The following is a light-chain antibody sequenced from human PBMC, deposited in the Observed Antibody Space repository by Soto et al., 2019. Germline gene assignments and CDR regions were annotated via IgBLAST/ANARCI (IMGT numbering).Light chain of an antibody. V-gene: IGKV1-17*01. Sequence: DIQMTQSPSSLSASVGDRVTITCRASQGIGNDLGWFQQKPGKAPKRLIYGASNLPSGVPSRFSGSGSGTEFTLTISSLQPEDFATYYCLRHNSYPLTFGGGTKVEI. J-gene: IGKJ4*01. CDR3: LRHNSYPLT. CDR2: GAS. CDR1: QGIGND.